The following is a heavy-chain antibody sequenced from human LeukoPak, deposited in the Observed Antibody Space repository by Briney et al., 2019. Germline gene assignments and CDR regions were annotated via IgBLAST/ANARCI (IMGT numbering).Heavy chain of an antibody. J-gene: IGHJ4*02. CDR1: GYTFTSYY. D-gene: IGHD4-17*01. CDR2: INPSGGYT. Sequence: ASVKVSCKASGYTFTSYYMHWVRQAPGQGLEWMGTINPSGGYTSYAQKLQGRVTMTRDTSTSTVYMEMSSLRSEDTALYYCARARFPYGDYGDYFDYWGQGTLVTVSS. V-gene: IGHV1-46*04. CDR3: ARARFPYGDYGDYFDY.